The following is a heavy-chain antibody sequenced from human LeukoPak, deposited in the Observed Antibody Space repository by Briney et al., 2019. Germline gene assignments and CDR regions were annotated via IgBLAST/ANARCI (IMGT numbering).Heavy chain of an antibody. CDR3: ARHPLDIVVVVAATRDAFDI. Sequence: SETLSLTCTVSGGSISSYYWSWIRQPPGKGLEWIGYIYYSGSTNYNPSLKSRVTISVDTSKNQFSLKLSSVTAADTAVYYCARHPLDIVVVVAATRDAFDIWGQGTMVTVSS. V-gene: IGHV4-59*08. CDR1: GGSISSYY. CDR2: IYYSGST. J-gene: IGHJ3*02. D-gene: IGHD2-15*01.